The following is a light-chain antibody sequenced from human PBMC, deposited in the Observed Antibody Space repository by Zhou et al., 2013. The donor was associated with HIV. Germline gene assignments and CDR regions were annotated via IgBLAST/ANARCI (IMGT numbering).Light chain of an antibody. J-gene: IGKJ4*01. V-gene: IGKV1-5*01. Sequence: DIQMTQSPSTLSASVGDRVTITCRASQSISRWVAWYQQKPGKAPKLLIYAASTLQSGVSSRFSGTGSGTDFTLTISSLQPEDFATYYCQQLQSYPPLTFGGGTKVEI. CDR1: QSISRW. CDR2: AAS. CDR3: QQLQSYPPLT.